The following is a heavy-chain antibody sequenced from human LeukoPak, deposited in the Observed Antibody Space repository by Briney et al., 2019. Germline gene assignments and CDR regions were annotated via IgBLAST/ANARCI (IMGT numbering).Heavy chain of an antibody. Sequence: SETLSLTCAVYGGSFSTYYWSWIRQPPGKGLEWIGEINHSGSTNYNPSLKSRVTISVDTSKNQFSLKLSSVTAADTAVYYCARGRRVAAGLFYYYYYYYMDVWGKGTTVTVSS. CDR1: GGSFSTYY. D-gene: IGHD6-13*01. V-gene: IGHV4-34*01. J-gene: IGHJ6*03. CDR3: ARGRRVAAGLFYYYYYYYMDV. CDR2: INHSGST.